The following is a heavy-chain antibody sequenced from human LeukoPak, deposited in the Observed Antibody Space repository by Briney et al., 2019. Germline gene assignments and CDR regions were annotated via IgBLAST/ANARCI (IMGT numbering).Heavy chain of an antibody. J-gene: IGHJ6*04. V-gene: IGHV3-15*01. Sequence: GGSLRLSCAASVSGFTFSNAWMSWVRQGPGKGLEWVGRIKRKTDGGTTDYGAPVKGRFTISRDDSKNTLYLQMNSLKTEDTAVYYCTTAFFGCTSTSRYEAYYYYGMDVWGKGTTVTVSS. D-gene: IGHD2-2*01. CDR1: GFTFSNAW. CDR3: TTAFFGCTSTSRYEAYYYYGMDV. CDR2: IKRKTDGGTT.